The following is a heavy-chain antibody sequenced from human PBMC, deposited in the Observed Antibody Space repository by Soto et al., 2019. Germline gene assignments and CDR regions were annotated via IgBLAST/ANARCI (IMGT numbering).Heavy chain of an antibody. CDR3: ARSQVSSTSLEIYYYYYYGMDV. CDR1: GGTFSSYA. V-gene: IGHV1-69*01. CDR2: IIPISGTA. J-gene: IGHJ6*02. Sequence: QVQLVQSGAEVKKPGCSVKVSCKASGGTFSSYAISWVRQAPGQELEWMGGIIPISGTANYAQKFQGRVTITADESTSTAYMELSSLRSEDTAVYYCARSQVSSTSLEIYYYYYYGMDVWGQGTTVTVSS. D-gene: IGHD2-2*01.